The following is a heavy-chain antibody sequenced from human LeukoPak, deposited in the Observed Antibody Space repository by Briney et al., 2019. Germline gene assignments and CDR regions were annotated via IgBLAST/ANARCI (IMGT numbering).Heavy chain of an antibody. CDR1: GFTFSNYG. D-gene: IGHD2-21*01. J-gene: IGHJ4*02. V-gene: IGHV3-33*06. CDR2: IWYDGSNK. Sequence: GGSLRLSCAASGFTFSNYGMHWLRQAPGKGLEWVAVIWYDGSNKYYADSVKGRFTISRDNSKNTLYLQMNSLRAEDTAVYYCAKDPGYCLYYFDYWGQGTLVTVSS. CDR3: AKDPGYCLYYFDY.